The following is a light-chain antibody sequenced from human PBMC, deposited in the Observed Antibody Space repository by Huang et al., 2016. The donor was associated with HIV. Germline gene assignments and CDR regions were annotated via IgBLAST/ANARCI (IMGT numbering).Light chain of an antibody. CDR2: DAS. Sequence: EIVLTQSPATLSLSPGERATLSCRASQSVSSSLAWYQQKPGQAPRLLIYDASNRATGIQARFSGSGSGTDFTLTISSLEPEDFAVYYCQQRSNWPLTFGGGTKVDIK. CDR1: QSVSSS. V-gene: IGKV3-11*01. CDR3: QQRSNWPLT. J-gene: IGKJ4*01.